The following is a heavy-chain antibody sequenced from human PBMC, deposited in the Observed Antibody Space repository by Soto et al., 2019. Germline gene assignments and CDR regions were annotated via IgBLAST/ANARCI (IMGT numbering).Heavy chain of an antibody. V-gene: IGHV3-7*03. CDR1: GFTFSMYS. J-gene: IGHJ6*02. D-gene: IGHD2-21*02. CDR2: IPQDGVDG. Sequence: MRLSCEVSGFTFSMYSMSWVRQSPGKGLEWVAKIPQDGVDGHYADSVKGRFIISRDNDKNSLHLQLNNLRAEDTAVYYCARDHLILPAHDFFYGSDVWGRGATVTVSS. CDR3: ARDHLILPAHDFFYGSDV.